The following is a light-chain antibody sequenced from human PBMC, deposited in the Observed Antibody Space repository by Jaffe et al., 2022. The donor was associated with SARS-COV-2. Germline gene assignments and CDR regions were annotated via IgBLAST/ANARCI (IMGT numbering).Light chain of an antibody. CDR2: TAS. CDR3: QQYHTYST. CDR1: QSINNW. Sequence: DIQMTQSPSTLSASVGDRVTISCRASQSINNWLAWYQLKPGKAPKTLIHTASSLESGVPSRFSGSGSGTEFTLTISSLQPDDFATYYCQQYHTYSTFGQGTKVEI. J-gene: IGKJ1*01. V-gene: IGKV1-5*03.